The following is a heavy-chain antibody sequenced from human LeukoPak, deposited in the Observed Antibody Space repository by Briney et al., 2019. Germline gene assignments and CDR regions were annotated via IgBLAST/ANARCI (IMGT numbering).Heavy chain of an antibody. V-gene: IGHV1-3*01. CDR1: GDTFTSYA. Sequence: ASVKVSCKASGDTFTSYAMHWVRQAPGQRLEWMGWINAGNGNTKYSQKFQGRVTITRDTSASTAYMELSSLRSEDTAVYYCARARITIFGVVTRNAFDIWGQGTMVTVSS. CDR2: INAGNGNT. CDR3: ARARITIFGVVTRNAFDI. J-gene: IGHJ3*02. D-gene: IGHD3-3*01.